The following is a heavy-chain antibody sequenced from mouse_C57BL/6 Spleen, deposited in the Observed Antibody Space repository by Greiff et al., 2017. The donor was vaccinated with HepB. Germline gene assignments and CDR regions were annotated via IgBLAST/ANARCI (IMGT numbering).Heavy chain of an antibody. D-gene: IGHD1-1*01. CDR1: GYAFSSYW. CDR3: ALITTVVASRDY. V-gene: IGHV1-80*01. CDR2: IYPGDGDT. Sequence: VQLQQSGAELVKPGASVKISCKASGYAFSSYWMNWVKQRPGKGLEWIGQIYPGDGDTNYNGKFKGKATLTADKSSSTAYMQLISLTSEDSAVYFCALITTVVASRDYWGQGTSVTVSS. J-gene: IGHJ4*01.